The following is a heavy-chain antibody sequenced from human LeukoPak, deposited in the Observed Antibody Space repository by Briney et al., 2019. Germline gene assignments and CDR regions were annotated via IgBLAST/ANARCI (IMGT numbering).Heavy chain of an antibody. V-gene: IGHV4-4*09. D-gene: IGHD2-15*01. Sequence: SETLSLTCTVSGDSINDHYWSWIRQPPGEGLEWIGYIYSSVSTNYNPSLKSRVTISIDTSKSQLSLKLSSVTAADTAVYYCARQKCSGGSCYRLDYYYYMDVWAKGPRSPSP. CDR3: ARQKCSGGSCYRLDYYYYMDV. CDR2: IYSSVST. J-gene: IGHJ6*03. CDR1: GDSINDHY.